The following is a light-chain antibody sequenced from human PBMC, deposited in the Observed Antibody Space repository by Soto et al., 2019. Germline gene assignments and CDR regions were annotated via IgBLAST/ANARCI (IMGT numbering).Light chain of an antibody. CDR2: GAS. J-gene: IGKJ1*01. V-gene: IGKV3-20*01. CDR1: QSVNNNY. Sequence: EIVLTQSPGTLSLSPGEGATLSCRASQSVNNNYLAWYQQKPGQAPRLLIYGASNRATGIPDRFSGSGSGTDFTLTISRLEPDDFAVYYCQQMGTFGQGTKVEIK. CDR3: QQMGT.